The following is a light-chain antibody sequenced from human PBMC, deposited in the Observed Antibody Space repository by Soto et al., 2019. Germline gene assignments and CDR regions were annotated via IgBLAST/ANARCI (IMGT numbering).Light chain of an antibody. CDR2: DAS. Sequence: EIVLTQSPATLSLSPGESATLSCRASQSVSSSLAWYQQKPGQAPRLLIYDASKRATGIPARFSGSGSGTDFTLTISSLEPEDFTVYYCQQRFTWYTFGQGTKLEIK. CDR3: QQRFTWYT. J-gene: IGKJ2*01. CDR1: QSVSSS. V-gene: IGKV3-11*01.